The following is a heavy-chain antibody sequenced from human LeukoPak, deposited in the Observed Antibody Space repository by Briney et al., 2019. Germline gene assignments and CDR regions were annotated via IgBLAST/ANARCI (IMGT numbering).Heavy chain of an antibody. CDR2: INPNSGGT. CDR1: GYTFTGYY. V-gene: IGHV1-2*02. D-gene: IGHD3-10*01. Sequence: ASVKVSCKASGYTFTGYYMHWVRQAPGQGLEWMGWINPNSGGTNYAQKFQGGVTMTRDTSISTAYMELSRLRSDDTAVYYCARTRVPYYYGSGSYYNGPYYYYMDVWGKGTTVTVSS. CDR3: ARTRVPYYYGSGSYYNGPYYYYMDV. J-gene: IGHJ6*03.